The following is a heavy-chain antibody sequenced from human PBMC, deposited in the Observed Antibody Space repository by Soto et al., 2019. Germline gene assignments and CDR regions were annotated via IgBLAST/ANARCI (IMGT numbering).Heavy chain of an antibody. J-gene: IGHJ4*02. CDR1: GGSISSSSYY. CDR2: IYYSGST. D-gene: IGHD1-1*01. CDR3: ARATGPPPLPYFDY. Sequence: SETLSLTCTVSGGSISSSSYYWGWIRQPPGKGLEWIGSIYYSGSTYYNPYLKSRVTISVDTSKNQLSLKLSSVTAADTAVYYGARATGPPPLPYFDYWGQGTLVTVSS. V-gene: IGHV4-39*07.